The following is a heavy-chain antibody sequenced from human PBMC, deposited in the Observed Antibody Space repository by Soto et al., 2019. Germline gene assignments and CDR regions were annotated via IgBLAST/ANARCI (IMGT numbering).Heavy chain of an antibody. Sequence: GGSLRLSCAASGFIFRSYNMNWVRQAPGKGLEWVSSISSSSSYIYYADSVKGRFTISRDNAKNSLYLQMNSLRAEDTALYYCAKGYPPSNLWFGELLLRAAFDIWGQGTMVTVS. V-gene: IGHV3-21*04. J-gene: IGHJ3*02. D-gene: IGHD3-10*01. CDR3: AKGYPPSNLWFGELLLRAAFDI. CDR2: ISSSSSYI. CDR1: GFIFRSYN.